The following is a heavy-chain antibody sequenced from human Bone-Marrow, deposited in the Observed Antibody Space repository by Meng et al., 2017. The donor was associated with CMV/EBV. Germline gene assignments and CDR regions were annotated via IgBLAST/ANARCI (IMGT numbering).Heavy chain of an antibody. CDR1: GFTFSSYS. J-gene: IGHJ4*02. V-gene: IGHV3-21*01. Sequence: GESLKISCAASGFTFSSYSMNWVRQAPGKGLEWVSSISSSSSYIYYADSVKGRFTISRDNAKNSLYLQMNSLRADDTAVYYCARCRYCSSTSCYCYFDYWGQGTLVTVSS. D-gene: IGHD2-2*01. CDR3: ARCRYCSSTSCYCYFDY. CDR2: ISSSSSYI.